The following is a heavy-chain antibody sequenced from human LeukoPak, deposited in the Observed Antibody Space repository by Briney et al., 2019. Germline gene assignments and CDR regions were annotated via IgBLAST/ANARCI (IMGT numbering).Heavy chain of an antibody. CDR3: ARSEKNYDFWTGEDY. V-gene: IGHV3-11*04. J-gene: IGHJ4*02. Sequence: GGSLRLSCAASGFTFSDYYMTWIRQPPGKGLEWISYISSSGSILDYTDSVKGRFTISRDNANNSVSLQMNSLRAEDTAVYYCARSEKNYDFWTGEDYWGQGTLVTVSS. D-gene: IGHD3-3*01. CDR2: ISSSGSIL. CDR1: GFTFSDYY.